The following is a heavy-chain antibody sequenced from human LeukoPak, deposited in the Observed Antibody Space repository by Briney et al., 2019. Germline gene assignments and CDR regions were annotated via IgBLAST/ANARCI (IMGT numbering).Heavy chain of an antibody. CDR3: AKDMAFDVMGFDY. CDR2: ISGSVGST. CDR1: GFTFSSYA. D-gene: IGHD2-8*01. J-gene: IGHJ4*02. Sequence: GGSLSLSCAASGFTFSSYAMSWVCQAPAKGLECVSAISGSVGSTYYADSVKGRFTTPRDNSKNSLYRQMNSLRTEDTALYYCAKDMAFDVMGFDYWRQGTLVTVSS. V-gene: IGHV3-23*01.